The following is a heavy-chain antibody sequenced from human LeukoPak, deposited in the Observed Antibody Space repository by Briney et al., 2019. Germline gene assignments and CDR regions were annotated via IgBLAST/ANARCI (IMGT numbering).Heavy chain of an antibody. J-gene: IGHJ4*02. CDR2: INSDGSST. CDR1: GFTFSAYW. D-gene: IGHD6-13*01. V-gene: IGHV3-74*01. CDR3: ARGIAAAGPQPYYFDY. Sequence: GGSLRLSCAASGFTFSAYWMHWVRQAPGKGLVWVSRINSDGSSTNYADSVKGRFTISRDNAKKTLYLQMNSLRAEDTAVYYCARGIAAAGPQPYYFDYWGQGTLVTVSS.